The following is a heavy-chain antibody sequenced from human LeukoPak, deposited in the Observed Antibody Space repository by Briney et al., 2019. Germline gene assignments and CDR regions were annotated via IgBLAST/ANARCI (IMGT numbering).Heavy chain of an antibody. Sequence: ASVKVSSKASGYTFTNYGITWVRQAPGQGLEWMGWINTYNGNTHNAQNLQGRLTMTTDTSTGTAYMELRSLRSDDTAVYYCAKDRLGANDAFDIWGQGTVVTVSS. J-gene: IGHJ3*02. CDR2: INTYNGNT. CDR1: GYTFTNYG. D-gene: IGHD1-26*01. CDR3: AKDRLGANDAFDI. V-gene: IGHV1-18*01.